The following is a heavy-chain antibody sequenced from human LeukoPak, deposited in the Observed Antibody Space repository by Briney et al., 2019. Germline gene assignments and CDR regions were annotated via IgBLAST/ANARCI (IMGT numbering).Heavy chain of an antibody. CDR1: GFTFSSDA. Sequence: PGGSLRLSCAASGFTFSSDAMSWVRQAPGKGLEWVSAISGSGGSTYYADSVKGRFTISRDNSKNTLYLQMNSLRAEDTAVYYCAKDTVITATYYYYGMDVWGQGTTVTVSS. CDR2: ISGSGGST. V-gene: IGHV3-23*01. CDR3: AKDTVITATYYYYGMDV. J-gene: IGHJ6*02. D-gene: IGHD3-22*01.